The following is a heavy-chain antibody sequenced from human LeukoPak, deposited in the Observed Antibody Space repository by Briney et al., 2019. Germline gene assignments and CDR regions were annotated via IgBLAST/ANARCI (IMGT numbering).Heavy chain of an antibody. CDR1: GFTFSDYY. D-gene: IGHD2-2*01. CDR2: TSGSGDYT. Sequence: GGSLRLSCAASGFTFSDYYMSWIRQAPGKGLEWVSSTSGSGDYTYYADSVKGRFTISRDNSKNTLYLQMNSLRAEDTAIYHCAKEGGYCTTTNCYRRRELDPWGQGTLVTVSS. V-gene: IGHV3-23*01. J-gene: IGHJ5*02. CDR3: AKEGGYCTTTNCYRRRELDP.